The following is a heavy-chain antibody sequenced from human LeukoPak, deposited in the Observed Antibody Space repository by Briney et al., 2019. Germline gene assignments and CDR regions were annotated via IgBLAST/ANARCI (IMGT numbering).Heavy chain of an antibody. CDR3: AKGCTSCPFDY. D-gene: IGHD2-2*01. CDR1: GFTFSNAW. CDR2: ISGSGGST. J-gene: IGHJ4*02. Sequence: GGSLRLSCAASGFTFSNAWMSWVRQAPGKGLEWVSAISGSGGSTYYADSVKGRFTISRDNSKNTLYLQMNSLRAEDTAVYYCAKGCTSCPFDYWGQGTLVTVSS. V-gene: IGHV3-23*01.